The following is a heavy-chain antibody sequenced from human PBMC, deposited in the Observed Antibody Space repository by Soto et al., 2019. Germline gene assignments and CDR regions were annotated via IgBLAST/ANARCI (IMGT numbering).Heavy chain of an antibody. CDR2: IFSNDEK. CDR3: ARTTINSFLFES. Sequence: SGPTLVNPTETLTLTCTVSGFSVSNVRMSVSWIRQPPGKALEWLAHIFSNDEKSYSTSLKSRLTISKDTSKSQVVLTMTNMDPVDTATYYCARTTINSFLFESWGQGTLVNVS. V-gene: IGHV2-26*01. D-gene: IGHD1-1*01. J-gene: IGHJ4*02. CDR1: GFSVSNVRMS.